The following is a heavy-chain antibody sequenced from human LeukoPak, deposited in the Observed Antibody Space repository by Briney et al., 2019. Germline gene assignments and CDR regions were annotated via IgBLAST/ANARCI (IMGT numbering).Heavy chain of an antibody. J-gene: IGHJ3*01. Sequence: GGSLRLSXAASGFTFSSYGMHWVRQAPGKGLEWVAFIRYDGSNKYYADSVKGRFTISRDNSKNTLYLQMNSLRAEDTAVYYCAKDRPPRAYYDFWSESWGQGTMVTVSS. CDR3: AKDRPPRAYYDFWSES. V-gene: IGHV3-30*02. CDR1: GFTFSSYG. CDR2: IRYDGSNK. D-gene: IGHD3-3*01.